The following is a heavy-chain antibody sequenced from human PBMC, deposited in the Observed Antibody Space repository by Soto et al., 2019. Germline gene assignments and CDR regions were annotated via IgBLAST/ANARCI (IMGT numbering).Heavy chain of an antibody. CDR3: VRVVALRS. D-gene: IGHD5-12*01. CDR1: GFTFSSYS. Sequence: GGSLRLSCAASGFTFSSYSMNWVRQAPGKGLEWVSYISSSSSNTIYYADSVKGRFTISRDTAKNSLYLQMNSLRDEDTAVYYCVRVVALRSCGQGTPVTVSS. J-gene: IGHJ5*02. V-gene: IGHV3-48*02. CDR2: ISSSSSNTI.